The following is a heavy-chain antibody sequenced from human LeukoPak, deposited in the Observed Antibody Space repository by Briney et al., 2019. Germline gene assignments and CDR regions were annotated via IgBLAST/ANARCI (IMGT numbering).Heavy chain of an antibody. V-gene: IGHV5-51*01. J-gene: IGHJ6*02. CDR1: GYGFTSYW. D-gene: IGHD3-10*01. CDR3: ARHSYGSGSYYKPYYYYGMDV. CDR2: IYPGDSDT. Sequence: GESLKISCKGSGYGFTSYWIGWMRQKPGKGLEWMGIIYPGDSDTRYSPSFQGQVTISADKSISTAYLQWSSLKASDTAMYYCARHSYGSGSYYKPYYYYGMDVWGQGTTVTVSS.